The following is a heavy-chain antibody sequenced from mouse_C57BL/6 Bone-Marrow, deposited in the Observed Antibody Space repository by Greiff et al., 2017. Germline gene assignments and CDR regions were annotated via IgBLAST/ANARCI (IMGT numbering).Heavy chain of an antibody. CDR2: IYPRDGST. J-gene: IGHJ1*03. CDR1: GYTFTSYD. CDR3: ARIEVDDSSKDWYVDV. V-gene: IGHV1-85*01. D-gene: IGHD1-1*01. Sequence: VQGVESGPELVKPGASVKLSCKASGYTFTSYDINWVKQRPGQGLEWIGWIYPRDGSTKYNEKFKGKATLTVDTSSRTAYMELHSQTSEDSAVFACARIEVDDSSKDWYVDVWDTGTTVTVSS.